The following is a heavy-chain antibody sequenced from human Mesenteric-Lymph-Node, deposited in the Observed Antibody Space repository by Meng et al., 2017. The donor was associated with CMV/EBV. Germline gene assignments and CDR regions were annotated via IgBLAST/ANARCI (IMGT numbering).Heavy chain of an antibody. Sequence: GESLKISCEASGFTFSRYAMHWVRQAPGKGLEWMAVISYDGSNKLYIDSVKGRFTISRDNSKNTLYLQMNSLRDEDTAVYYCARDPPSAVRRYSKYYFDSWGQGSLVTVSS. V-gene: IGHV3-30*04. D-gene: IGHD4-11*01. J-gene: IGHJ4*02. CDR3: ARDPPSAVRRYSKYYFDS. CDR2: ISYDGSNK. CDR1: GFTFSRYA.